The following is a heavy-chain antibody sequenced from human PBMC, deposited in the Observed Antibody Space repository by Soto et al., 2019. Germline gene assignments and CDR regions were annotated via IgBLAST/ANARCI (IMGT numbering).Heavy chain of an antibody. J-gene: IGHJ6*03. Sequence: SETLSLTCAVYGGTFSANYWSCIRQPPGKGLEWIGDINHSGITNYNPSLKSRVTISVDTSTNQFSLKVSSVSAADTAVYYCTSRIYVCYYMDVSAKGTTVTVSS. CDR2: INHSGIT. CDR3: TSRIYVCYYMDV. CDR1: GGTFSANY. D-gene: IGHD3-16*01. V-gene: IGHV4-34*01.